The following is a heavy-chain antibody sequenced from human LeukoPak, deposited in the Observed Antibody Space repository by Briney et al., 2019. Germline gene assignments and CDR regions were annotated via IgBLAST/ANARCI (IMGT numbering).Heavy chain of an antibody. CDR1: GYTFTSYY. CDR3: ARAKAGYSSSWGDYYYYMDV. J-gene: IGHJ6*03. CDR2: IIPIFGTA. D-gene: IGHD6-13*01. V-gene: IGHV1-69*06. Sequence: ASVKVSCKASGYTFTSYYMHWVRQAPGQGLEWMGGIIPIFGTANYAQKFQGSVTITADKSTSTAYMELRSLRSEDTAVYYCARAKAGYSSSWGDYYYYMDVWGKGTTVTVSS.